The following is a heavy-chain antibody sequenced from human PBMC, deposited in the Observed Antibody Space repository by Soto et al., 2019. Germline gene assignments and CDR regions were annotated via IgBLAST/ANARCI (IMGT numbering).Heavy chain of an antibody. D-gene: IGHD2-15*01. Sequence: ASVKVSCKASGGTFSSYAISWVRQAPGQGPEWMGGIIPIFGTANYAQKFQGRVTITADESTSTAYMELSSLRSEDTAVYYCARGSPQIVVVAATVARMDVWGQGTTVTVSS. CDR2: IIPIFGTA. J-gene: IGHJ6*02. V-gene: IGHV1-69*13. CDR1: GGTFSSYA. CDR3: ARGSPQIVVVAATVARMDV.